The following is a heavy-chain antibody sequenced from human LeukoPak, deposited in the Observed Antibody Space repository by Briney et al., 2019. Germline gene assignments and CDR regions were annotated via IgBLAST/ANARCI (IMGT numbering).Heavy chain of an antibody. CDR3: ARAHGPDDIVVVPAAINAFDI. D-gene: IGHD2-2*02. J-gene: IGHJ3*02. V-gene: IGHV1-8*03. CDR2: MNPNSGNT. CDR1: GYTFTSYD. Sequence: GASVKVSCKASGYTFTSYDINWVRQATGQGLEWMGWMNPNSGNTGYAQKFQGRVTITRNTSISTAYMELSSLRSEDTAVYYCARAHGPDDIVVVPAAINAFDIWGQGTMVTVSS.